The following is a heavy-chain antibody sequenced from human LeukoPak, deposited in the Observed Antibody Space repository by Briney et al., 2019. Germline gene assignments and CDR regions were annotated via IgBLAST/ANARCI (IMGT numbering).Heavy chain of an antibody. D-gene: IGHD4-23*01. CDR2: ITSSSSYI. CDR1: GFTFSSYS. Sequence: GGSLRLSCAASGFTFSSYSMNWVRQAPGKGLEWVSSITSSSSYIYYADSVKGRFTISRDNSENTLYLQMNSLRPEDTAVYYCAKERGYGGNSGMGYWGQGTLVTVSS. V-gene: IGHV3-21*01. J-gene: IGHJ4*02. CDR3: AKERGYGGNSGMGY.